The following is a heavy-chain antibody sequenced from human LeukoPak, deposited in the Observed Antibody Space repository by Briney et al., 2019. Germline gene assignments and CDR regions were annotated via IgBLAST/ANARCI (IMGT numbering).Heavy chain of an antibody. CDR2: IYSGGST. Sequence: GGSLRLSCAASGFTVSSNYMSWVRQAPGKGLEWVSVIYSGGSTYYADSVKGRFTISRDNSKNTLYLQMNSLRVEDTAVYYCARDFMYSITCAGCWGQGTLVTVSS. J-gene: IGHJ4*02. CDR3: ARDFMYSITCAGC. D-gene: IGHD6-13*01. CDR1: GFTVSSNY. V-gene: IGHV3-66*01.